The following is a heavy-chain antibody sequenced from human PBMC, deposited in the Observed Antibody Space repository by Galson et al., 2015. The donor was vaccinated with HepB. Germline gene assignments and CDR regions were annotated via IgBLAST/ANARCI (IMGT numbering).Heavy chain of an antibody. V-gene: IGHV3-30*18. Sequence: SLRLSCAASGFAFRSYGMHWVRQAPGKGLEWVAVISYDGDYTNYVDSVKGRFTISKDDSKNTVYLQMNSLRDEDTAVYHCAKVCDFKALDPWGQGTRGIVSS. CDR1: GFAFRSYG. J-gene: IGHJ5*02. CDR3: AKVCDFKALDP. D-gene: IGHD3-3*01. CDR2: ISYDGDYT.